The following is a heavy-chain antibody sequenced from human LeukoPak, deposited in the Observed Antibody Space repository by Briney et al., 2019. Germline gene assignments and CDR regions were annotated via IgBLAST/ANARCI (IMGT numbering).Heavy chain of an antibody. CDR1: GFTVSSNY. CDR3: ARGRISPAQYYFDY. V-gene: IGHV3-53*01. J-gene: IGHJ4*02. D-gene: IGHD2-15*01. CDR2: IYSGGST. Sequence: GGSLRLSCAASGFTVSSNYMSWVRQAPGKGLEWVSVIYSGGSTYYADSVKGRFTISRDNSKNTLYLQMNSLRAEDTAVYYCARGRISPAQYYFDYWGQGTLVTVSS.